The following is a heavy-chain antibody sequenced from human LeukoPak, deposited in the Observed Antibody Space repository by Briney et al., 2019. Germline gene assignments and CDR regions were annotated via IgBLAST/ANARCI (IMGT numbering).Heavy chain of an antibody. D-gene: IGHD3-22*01. Sequence: GGSLRLSCTASGFTFSSFAMSWVRQAPGKGLEWVSSIGISPGYMYYADSVKGRFTISRDNAKNSLYLQMNSLRAEDTAMYYCARGTTYNHDRSGRYGMDVWGQGTTVTVSS. CDR1: GFTFSSFA. CDR3: ARGTTYNHDRSGRYGMDV. V-gene: IGHV3-21*01. J-gene: IGHJ6*02. CDR2: IGISPGYM.